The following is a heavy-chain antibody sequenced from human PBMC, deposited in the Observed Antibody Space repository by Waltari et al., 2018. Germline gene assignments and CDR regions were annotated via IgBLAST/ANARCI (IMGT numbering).Heavy chain of an antibody. CDR1: GFTFSRYG. V-gene: IGHV3-30*18. CDR3: AKSDFGVVYYFGPDF. Sequence: QVHLVESGGGVVQPGRSLRLSCAASGFTFSRYGMRWVRQAPGKGLEWVAIISYDGTKKYYTDSVKGRLSISRDNSKNTLYLQMNSLRPEDTGVYYCAKSDFGVVYYFGPDFWGQGTTVIVSS. CDR2: ISYDGTKK. D-gene: IGHD3-3*01. J-gene: IGHJ6*02.